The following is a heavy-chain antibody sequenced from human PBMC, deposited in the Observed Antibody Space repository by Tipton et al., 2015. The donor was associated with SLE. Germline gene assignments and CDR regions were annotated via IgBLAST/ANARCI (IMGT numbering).Heavy chain of an antibody. CDR3: ARDCTTGVCYTTSFDY. Sequence: LGLSCAVYGGSFSDYSWSWIRQPPGKGLEWIGEINHSGSTNYNPSLKSRVTISIDTSKNQFSLRLGSVTAADTAVYYCARDCTTGVCYTTSFDYWGQGTLVTVSP. CDR2: INHSGST. D-gene: IGHD2-8*01. J-gene: IGHJ4*02. CDR1: GGSFSDYS. V-gene: IGHV4-34*01.